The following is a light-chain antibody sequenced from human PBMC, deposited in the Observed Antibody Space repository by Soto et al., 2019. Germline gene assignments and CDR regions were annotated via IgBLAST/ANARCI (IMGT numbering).Light chain of an antibody. CDR1: QSISIT. CDR3: QQYNNWPRT. J-gene: IGKJ4*01. V-gene: IGKV3-15*01. CDR2: GAS. Sequence: EIVMTQSPATLSVSPGERATLSCRASQSISITLAWYQQKPGQAPRLLIYGASTRATDIPARFSGSGSGTEFTLTISGLPSEDFAVYYCQQYNNWPRTFGGGTKVEI.